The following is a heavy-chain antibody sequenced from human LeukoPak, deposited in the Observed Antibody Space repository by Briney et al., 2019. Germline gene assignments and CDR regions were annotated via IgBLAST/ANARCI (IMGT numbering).Heavy chain of an antibody. J-gene: IGHJ4*02. CDR3: AKVMIDIVVVPAAIRGGSFDY. CDR2: ISGSGGST. V-gene: IGHV3-23*01. Sequence: PGGSLRLSCAASGFTFSSYAMSWVRQAPGKGLEWVSAISGSGGSTYYADSVKGRFTISRENSKNTLYLQMNSLRAEDTAVYYCAKVMIDIVVVPAAIRGGSFDYWGQGTLVTVSS. D-gene: IGHD2-2*02. CDR1: GFTFSSYA.